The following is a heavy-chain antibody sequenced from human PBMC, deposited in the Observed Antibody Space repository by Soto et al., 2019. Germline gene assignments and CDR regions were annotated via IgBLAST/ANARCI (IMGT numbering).Heavy chain of an antibody. Sequence: QVQLVQSGAEVKKPGASVKVSCKASGYTFTSYGISWVRQPPGQGLEWMGWISAYNGNTNYAQKLQGRVTMTTDTSTSTAYMELRSLRSDDTAVYYCARGSGLGIAVAPSYYYYGMDVWGQGTTVTVSS. CDR2: ISAYNGNT. CDR1: GYTFTSYG. D-gene: IGHD6-19*01. CDR3: ARGSGLGIAVAPSYYYYGMDV. J-gene: IGHJ6*02. V-gene: IGHV1-18*01.